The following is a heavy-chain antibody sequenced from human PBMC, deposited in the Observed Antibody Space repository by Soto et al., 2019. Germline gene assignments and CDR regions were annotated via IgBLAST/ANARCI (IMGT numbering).Heavy chain of an antibody. V-gene: IGHV4-30-2*01. D-gene: IGHD3-10*01. J-gene: IGHJ6*02. CDR1: GASISRGGSS. CDR3: ARGLAVRGSYGLDV. CDR2: VYHNGIT. Sequence: SETLSLTCAVSGASISRGGSSWSWIRQAPGTGLEWIGYVYHNGITNYNPSLKSRVTISVDKSQNQFSLSLNSVTAADTAVYYCARGLAVRGSYGLDVWGQGTTVTVS.